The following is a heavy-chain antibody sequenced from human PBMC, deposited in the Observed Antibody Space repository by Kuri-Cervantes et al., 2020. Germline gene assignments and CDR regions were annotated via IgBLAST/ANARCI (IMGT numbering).Heavy chain of an antibody. CDR1: GFTFSSYA. Sequence: GESLKISCAASGFTFSSYAMHWVRQAPGKGLEWVSSISSSSSYIYYADSVKGRVTISRDNSKNTLYLQMNSLRAEDTAVYHCVRVKTFYDILSGQNKVGYFDYWGQGDLVTVSS. V-gene: IGHV3-21*04. CDR3: VRVKTFYDILSGQNKVGYFDY. J-gene: IGHJ4*02. D-gene: IGHD3-9*01. CDR2: ISSSSSYI.